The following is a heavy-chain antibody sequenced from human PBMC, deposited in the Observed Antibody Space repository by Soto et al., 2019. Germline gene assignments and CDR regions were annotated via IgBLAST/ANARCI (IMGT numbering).Heavy chain of an antibody. CDR3: ARVGFWGYDILTGSGFDP. D-gene: IGHD3-9*01. Sequence: SVKVSCKASGGTFSSYAISWVRQAPGQGLEWMGGIIPIFGTANYAQKFQGRVTITADESTSTAYMELSSLRSEDTAVYYCARVGFWGYDILTGSGFDPWGQGTLVTVSS. V-gene: IGHV1-69*13. CDR1: GGTFSSYA. CDR2: IIPIFGTA. J-gene: IGHJ5*02.